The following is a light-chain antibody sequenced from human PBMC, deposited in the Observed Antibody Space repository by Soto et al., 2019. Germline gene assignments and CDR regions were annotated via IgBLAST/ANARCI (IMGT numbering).Light chain of an antibody. Sequence: DIQMTQSPSTLSASVGDRVTITCRASQTISSSLAWYQQKPGKAPKLLIYGASSLQSGVPSRFSGSGSGTDFTLTITSLQPEDSATYHCQQRYKTSLSSFGQGTKVEIK. CDR2: GAS. CDR1: QTISSS. CDR3: QQRYKTSLSS. J-gene: IGKJ2*01. V-gene: IGKV1-39*01.